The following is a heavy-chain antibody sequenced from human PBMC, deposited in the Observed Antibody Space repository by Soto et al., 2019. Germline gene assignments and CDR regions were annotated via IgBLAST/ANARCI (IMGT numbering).Heavy chain of an antibody. Sequence: ASVKVSCKASGYTFTSYYMHWVRQAPGQRLEWMGRINPSSGDTKYSQKLQGRVTITRDTSTSTAYMDLSSLRSEDTAIYFCARGPSFGGFDFWGQGTVVTVSS. CDR2: INPSSGDT. J-gene: IGHJ3*01. V-gene: IGHV1-46*04. CDR3: ARGPSFGGFDF. CDR1: GYTFTSYY. D-gene: IGHD2-15*01.